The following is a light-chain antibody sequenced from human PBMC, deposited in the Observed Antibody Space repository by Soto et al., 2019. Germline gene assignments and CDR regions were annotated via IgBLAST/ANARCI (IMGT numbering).Light chain of an antibody. CDR1: GSNIGSNT. Sequence: QSVLTQPPSASGTPGEGGSISCSGSGSNIGSNTVNWYQQLPGTAPKLLMYNNNQRPSGVPDRFSGSKSGTSASLAISGLQSEDEADYYCAAWDDSLSGYVFGTGTKVTVL. CDR2: NNN. J-gene: IGLJ1*01. CDR3: AAWDDSLSGYV. V-gene: IGLV1-44*01.